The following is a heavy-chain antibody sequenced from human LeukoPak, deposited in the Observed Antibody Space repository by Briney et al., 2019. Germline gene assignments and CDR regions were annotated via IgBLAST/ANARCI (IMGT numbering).Heavy chain of an antibody. V-gene: IGHV3-9*01. Sequence: GGSLRLSCAASGFTFDDYAMHWVRQAPGKGLEWVSGISWNSGSIGYADSVKGRFTISRDNAKNSLYLQMNSLRAEDTALYYCAKDTEAGPYYYGMDVWGQGTTVTVSS. CDR2: ISWNSGSI. J-gene: IGHJ6*02. CDR1: GFTFDDYA. D-gene: IGHD6-19*01. CDR3: AKDTEAGPYYYGMDV.